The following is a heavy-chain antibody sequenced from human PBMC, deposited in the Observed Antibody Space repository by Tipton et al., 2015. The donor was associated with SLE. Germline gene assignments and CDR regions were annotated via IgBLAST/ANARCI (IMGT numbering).Heavy chain of an antibody. CDR2: MHYSGTT. CDR1: GDSISSSSHL. D-gene: IGHD4-17*01. CDR3: ARRITYGIPFDH. V-gene: IGHV4-39*01. J-gene: IGHJ4*02. Sequence: TLSLTCSVSGDSISSSSHLWGWIRQPPGKGLEWIGHMHYSGTTDYNPSLASRVTISVDTSKNKFSLQLVFVTAADTAVYYCARRITYGIPFDHWGQGILVTISS.